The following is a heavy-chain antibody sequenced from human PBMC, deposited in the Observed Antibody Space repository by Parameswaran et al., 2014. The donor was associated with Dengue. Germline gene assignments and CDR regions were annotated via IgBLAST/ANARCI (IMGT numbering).Heavy chain of an antibody. Sequence: RQPPGKGLEWVSSISSSSSYIYYADSVKGRFTISRDNAKNSLYLQMNSLRAEDTAVYYCARCYSYGYPLIPGFDYWGQGTLVTVSS. D-gene: IGHD5-18*01. CDR3: ARCYSYGYPLIPGFDY. CDR2: ISSSSSYI. V-gene: IGHV3-21*01. J-gene: IGHJ4*02.